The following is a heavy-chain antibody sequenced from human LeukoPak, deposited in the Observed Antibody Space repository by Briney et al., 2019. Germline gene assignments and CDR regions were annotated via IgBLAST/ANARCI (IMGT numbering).Heavy chain of an antibody. J-gene: IGHJ4*02. CDR3: ARDPSPYDSSGLQGLGNDY. CDR2: IIPIFGTA. Sequence: GASVKVSCKASGGTFSSYAISWVRQAPGQGLEWMGGIIPIFGTANYAQKFQGRVTITTDEPTSTAYMELSSLRSEDTAVYYCARDPSPYDSSGLQGLGNDYWGQGTLVTVSS. D-gene: IGHD3-22*01. CDR1: GGTFSSYA. V-gene: IGHV1-69*05.